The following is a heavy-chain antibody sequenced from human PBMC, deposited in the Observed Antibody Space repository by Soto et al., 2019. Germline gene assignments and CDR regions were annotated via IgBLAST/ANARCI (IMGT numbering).Heavy chain of an antibody. Sequence: GASVKVSCKASGGTFSSYAISWVRQAPGQGLEWMGGIIPIFGTANYAQKFQGRVTITADESTSTAYMELSSLRSEDTAVYYCARAIEAIFGVVSNYYYGMDVWGQGTTVTVSS. CDR1: GGTFSSYA. D-gene: IGHD3-3*01. CDR3: ARAIEAIFGVVSNYYYGMDV. J-gene: IGHJ6*02. V-gene: IGHV1-69*13. CDR2: IIPIFGTA.